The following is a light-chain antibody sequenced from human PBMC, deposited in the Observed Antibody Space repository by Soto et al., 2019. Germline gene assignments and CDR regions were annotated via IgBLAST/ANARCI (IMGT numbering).Light chain of an antibody. Sequence: QAVVTQEPSLTVSPGGTVTLTCASSTGAVTTGNYASWFQQKPGQAPRTLIYTTDIRHSWTPARFSGSLLGGKAALTLSSVQPEYEADYYCLLYFGGAQLVFGGGTKLTVL. CDR2: TTD. CDR1: TGAVTTGNY. J-gene: IGLJ3*02. V-gene: IGLV7-43*01. CDR3: LLYFGGAQLV.